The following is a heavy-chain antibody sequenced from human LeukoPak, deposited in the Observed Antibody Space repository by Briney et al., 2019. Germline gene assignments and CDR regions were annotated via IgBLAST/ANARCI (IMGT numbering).Heavy chain of an antibody. V-gene: IGHV3-48*01. CDR1: GFTFSSYS. J-gene: IGHJ6*02. CDR3: ARGARRYCSSTSCYTPSYHYYGMDV. CDR2: ISSSSSTI. D-gene: IGHD2-2*02. Sequence: GGSLRLSCAASGFTFSSYSMNWVRQAPGKGLEWVSYISSSSSTIYYADSVKGRFTISRDNAKNSLYLQMNSLRAEDTAVYYCARGARRYCSSTSCYTPSYHYYGMDVWGQGTTVTVSS.